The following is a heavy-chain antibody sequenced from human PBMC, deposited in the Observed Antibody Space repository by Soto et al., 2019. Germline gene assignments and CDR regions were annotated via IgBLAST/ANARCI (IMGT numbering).Heavy chain of an antibody. V-gene: IGHV1-18*01. D-gene: IGHD6-13*01. Sequence: ASVKVSCKASGYTFTSYGISWVRQAPGQGLEWMGWISAYNGNTNYAQKLQGRVTMTTDTSTSTAYMELRSLRSDDTAVYYCARDIAAAGSSDWFDPWGQGTLVTVSS. CDR2: ISAYNGNT. CDR1: GYTFTSYG. CDR3: ARDIAAAGSSDWFDP. J-gene: IGHJ5*02.